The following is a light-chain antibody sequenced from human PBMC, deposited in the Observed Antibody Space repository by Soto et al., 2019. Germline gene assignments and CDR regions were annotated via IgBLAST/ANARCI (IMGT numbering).Light chain of an antibody. V-gene: IGLV2-14*03. J-gene: IGLJ1*01. CDR3: CSYADGSIYF. CDR2: YVD. CDR1: SRDVGAYDY. Sequence: QSVLTQPASVTGSPGQSITISCTGTSRDVGAYDYVSWYLQYPDKAPQLLIYYVDHRPSGVSSRFSGSKSGNTASLTISGLQAADEGDYYCCSYADGSIYFFGTGPKVTVL.